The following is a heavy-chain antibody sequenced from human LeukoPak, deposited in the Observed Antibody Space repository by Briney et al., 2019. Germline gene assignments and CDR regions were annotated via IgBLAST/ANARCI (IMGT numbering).Heavy chain of an antibody. CDR1: GFTFNSYE. CDR2: LTSSGGTK. Sequence: GGSLRLSCAASGFTFNSYEMNWVLQAPGKGLEWVSYLTSSGGTKYYADSVKGRFTISRDNAKNSLFLQMNSLRAEDTAVYYCARTPFGYSDYWGQGTLVTVSS. J-gene: IGHJ4*02. CDR3: ARTPFGYSDY. V-gene: IGHV3-48*03. D-gene: IGHD5-24*01.